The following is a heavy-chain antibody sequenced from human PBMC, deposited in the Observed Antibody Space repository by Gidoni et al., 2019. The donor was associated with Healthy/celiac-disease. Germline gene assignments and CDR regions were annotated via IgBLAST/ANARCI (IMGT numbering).Heavy chain of an antibody. CDR2: IMWNSGSI. V-gene: IGHV3-9*01. Sequence: DVQLVESGGGLVQPGRSLRLSCAASGFTFDDYAMHWVRQAPGKGLEWVSGIMWNSGSIGYADSVKGRFTISRDNAKNSLYLQMNSLRAEDTALYYCAKADVVVIAISAFDIWGQGTMVTVSS. J-gene: IGHJ3*02. CDR3: AKADVVVIAISAFDI. CDR1: GFTFDDYA. D-gene: IGHD2-21*01.